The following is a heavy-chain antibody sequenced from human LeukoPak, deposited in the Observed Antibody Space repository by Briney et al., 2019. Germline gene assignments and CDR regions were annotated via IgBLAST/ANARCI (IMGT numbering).Heavy chain of an antibody. V-gene: IGHV3-7*01. CDR3: ARDLRYYDFEWFDP. J-gene: IGHJ5*02. CDR1: GFTFSSYW. CDR2: IKQDGSEK. D-gene: IGHD3-3*01. Sequence: GGSLRLSCAASGFTFSSYWMSLVRQAPGKGLEWVANIKQDGSEKYYVDSVKGRFTISRDNAKNSLYLQMNSLRAEDTAAYYCARDLRYYDFEWFDPWGQGTLVTVSS.